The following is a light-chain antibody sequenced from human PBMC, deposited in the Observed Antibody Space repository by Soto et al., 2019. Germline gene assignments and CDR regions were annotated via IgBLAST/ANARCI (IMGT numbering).Light chain of an antibody. CDR2: GNN. J-gene: IGLJ1*01. CDR3: QSYDSSLTYV. V-gene: IGLV1-40*01. Sequence: QSVLTQPPSVSGAPGQRVTISCTGSSSNIGAGYDVHWYQQLPGTAPKLLIYGNNNRPSGVPDRFSGSKSGTSASLAITGLQAEDEADYYCQSYDSSLTYVFVLGPSSPS. CDR1: SSNIGAGYD.